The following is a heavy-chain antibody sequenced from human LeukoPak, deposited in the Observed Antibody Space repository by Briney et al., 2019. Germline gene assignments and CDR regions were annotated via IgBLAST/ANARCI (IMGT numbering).Heavy chain of an antibody. J-gene: IGHJ4*02. CDR2: ISYDGSNK. Sequence: GGSLRLSCAASGFTFSSYAMHWVRQAPGKGLEWVAVISYDGSNKYYADSVKGRFTISRDNSKNTLYLQMNSLRAEDTAVYYCAREVDADYYGSSGPGYWGQGTLVTVSS. D-gene: IGHD3-22*01. CDR3: AREVDADYYGSSGPGY. V-gene: IGHV3-30-3*01. CDR1: GFTFSSYA.